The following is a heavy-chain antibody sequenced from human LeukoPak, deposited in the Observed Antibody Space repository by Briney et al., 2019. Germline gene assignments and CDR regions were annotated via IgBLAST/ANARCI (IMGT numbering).Heavy chain of an antibody. CDR1: GYSISSGYY. V-gene: IGHV4-38-2*02. CDR3: ARGTNGDSSGWEDAAEGFDY. CDR2: IYHSGST. D-gene: IGHD6-19*01. Sequence: SETLSLTCTVSGYSISSGYYWGWIRQPPGKGLEWIGSIYHSGSTYYNPSLKSRVTISVDTSKNQFSLKLSSVTAADTAVYYCARGTNGDSSGWEDAAEGFDYWGQGTLVTVSS. J-gene: IGHJ4*02.